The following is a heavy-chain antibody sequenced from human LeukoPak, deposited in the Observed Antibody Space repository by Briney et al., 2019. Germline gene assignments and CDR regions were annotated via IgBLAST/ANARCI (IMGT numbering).Heavy chain of an antibody. CDR1: GGSISSSSYY. CDR3: ARRVVSSNASFDY. Sequence: PSETLSLTCTVSGGSISSSSYYWGWIRQPPGKGLEWIGSIYYSGSTYYNPSLRSRVTISVDTSKNQFSLKLSSVTAADTAVYYCARRVVSSNASFDYWGQGTLVTVSS. CDR2: IYYSGST. V-gene: IGHV4-39*01. D-gene: IGHD2-15*01. J-gene: IGHJ4*02.